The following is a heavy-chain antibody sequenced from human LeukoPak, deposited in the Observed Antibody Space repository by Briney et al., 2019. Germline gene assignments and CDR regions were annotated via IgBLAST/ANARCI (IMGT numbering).Heavy chain of an antibody. V-gene: IGHV4-34*01. Sequence: SETLSLTCAVYGESFSGYYWTWIRQPPGKGLEWIGEINHSGSTNYNPSLKSRVTISPDTSKNQFSLKMRSVTAADTAVYYCARSTVGATTFDYWGQGTLVTVSS. J-gene: IGHJ4*02. CDR3: ARSTVGATTFDY. CDR1: GESFSGYY. CDR2: INHSGST. D-gene: IGHD1-26*01.